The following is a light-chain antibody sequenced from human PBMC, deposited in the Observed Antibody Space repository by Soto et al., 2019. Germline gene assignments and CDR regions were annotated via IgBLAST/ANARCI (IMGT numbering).Light chain of an antibody. CDR2: EDN. CDR1: SGSIASNY. V-gene: IGLV6-57*03. Sequence: NFMLTQPHSVSESPGKTVTISCTRSSGSIASNYVQWYQQRPGSAPTTVIYEDNQRPSGVPDRFSGSIDSSSNSASLTISGLKTEDEADYYCRSYDSSNHAWVFGGGTKLTVL. J-gene: IGLJ3*02. CDR3: RSYDSSNHAWV.